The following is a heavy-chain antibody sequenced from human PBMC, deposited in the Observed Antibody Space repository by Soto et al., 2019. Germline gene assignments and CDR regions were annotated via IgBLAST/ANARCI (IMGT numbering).Heavy chain of an antibody. V-gene: IGHV3-11*01. D-gene: IGHD3-16*01. CDR2: ISTGAINI. J-gene: IGHJ4*02. CDR3: AGMIIVPLYFAH. Sequence: PGGSLRLSCAVSGLTFNEYYMSWIRQAPGKGLEWIAYISTGAINIYYADSVRGRFTVSRDNGRNSLHLQMDNLRAEDTAVYYCAGMIIVPLYFAHWGQGTAGTVSS. CDR1: GLTFNEYY.